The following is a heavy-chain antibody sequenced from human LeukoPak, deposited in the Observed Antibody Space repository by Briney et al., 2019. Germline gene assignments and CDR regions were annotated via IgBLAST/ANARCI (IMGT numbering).Heavy chain of an antibody. J-gene: IGHJ4*02. Sequence: SVKVSCKASGGTFSSYAISGVRQAPGQGRGWMGRIIPILGIANYAQKFQGRVTITADKSTSTAYMELSSLRSEDTAVYYCARSTATEDALIDYWGQGTLVTVSS. CDR3: ARSTATEDALIDY. CDR1: GGTFSSYA. V-gene: IGHV1-69*04. CDR2: IIPILGIA. D-gene: IGHD5-18*01.